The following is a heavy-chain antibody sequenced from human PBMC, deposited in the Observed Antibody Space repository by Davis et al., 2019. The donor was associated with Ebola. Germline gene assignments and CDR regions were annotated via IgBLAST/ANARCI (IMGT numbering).Heavy chain of an antibody. V-gene: IGHV3-23*01. CDR1: GFTFSSYA. CDR3: AKDTNYDFWSGYPHDAFDI. CDR2: ISGSGGST. Sequence: GESLKISCAASGFTFSSYAMSWARQAPGEGLEWVSAISGSGGSTYYADSVKGRFTISRDNSKNTLYLQMNSLRAEDTAIYYCAKDTNYDFWSGYPHDAFDIWGQGTMVTVSS. D-gene: IGHD3-3*01. J-gene: IGHJ3*02.